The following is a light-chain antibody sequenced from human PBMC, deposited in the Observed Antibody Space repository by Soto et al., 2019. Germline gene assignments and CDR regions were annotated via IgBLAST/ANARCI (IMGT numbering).Light chain of an antibody. CDR3: QQCASYPLT. Sequence: DIQMTQSPSTLSASVGDRVAITCRASQSISSWLAWYQQKPGKAPKLLIYDASTLESGVPSRFSGSGSGTEFTLTISSLPPDDFATYSCQQCASYPLTFGGGTTLEI. CDR1: QSISSW. V-gene: IGKV1-5*01. J-gene: IGKJ4*01. CDR2: DAS.